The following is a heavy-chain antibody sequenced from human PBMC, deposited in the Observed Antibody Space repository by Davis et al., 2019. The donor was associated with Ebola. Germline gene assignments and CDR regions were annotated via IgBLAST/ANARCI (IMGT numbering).Heavy chain of an antibody. V-gene: IGHV3-30*03. CDR1: GFTFSSYG. J-gene: IGHJ4*02. CDR2: ISYDGSNK. Sequence: GESLKISCAASGFTFSSYGMHWVRQAPGKGLEWVAVISYDGSNKYYADSVKGRFTISRDNSKNTLYLQMNSLRAEDTAVYYCTHTKFDYWGQGTLVTVSS. CDR3: THTKFDY.